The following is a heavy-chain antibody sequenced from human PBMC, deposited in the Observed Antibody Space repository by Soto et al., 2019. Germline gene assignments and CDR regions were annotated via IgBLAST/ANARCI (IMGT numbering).Heavy chain of an antibody. CDR2: ISSSGSTI. Sequence: GGSLRLSCAASGFTFSDYYMSWIRQAPGKGLEWVSYISSSGSTIYYAYSVKCRFTIARDNAKNSLYLVRNSLRAEDTAVEYGARDRMVYSSSWYFDYRGPGSLVTV. J-gene: IGHJ4*02. D-gene: IGHD6-13*01. CDR1: GFTFSDYY. V-gene: IGHV3-11*01. CDR3: ARDRMVYSSSWYFDY.